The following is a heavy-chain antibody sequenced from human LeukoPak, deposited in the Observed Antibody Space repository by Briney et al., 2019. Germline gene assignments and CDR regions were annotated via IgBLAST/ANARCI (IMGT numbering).Heavy chain of an antibody. D-gene: IGHD6-13*01. J-gene: IGHJ4*02. CDR1: GVTFRSDA. V-gene: IGHV3-23*01. CDR2: ISGSGGST. CDR3: AKQTYSSSGSGYFDY. Sequence: GGSRIVSWSATGVTFRSDAFSWVRQAPGKGLEWVSAISGSGGSTYYADSVKGRFTISRDNSKNTLYLQMNSLRAEDTAVYYCAKQTYSSSGSGYFDYWGQGTLITVSS.